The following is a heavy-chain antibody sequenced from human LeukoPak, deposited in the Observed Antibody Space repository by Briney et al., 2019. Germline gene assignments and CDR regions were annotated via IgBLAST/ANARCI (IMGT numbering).Heavy chain of an antibody. D-gene: IGHD6-19*01. Sequence: PGGSLRLSCVASGFTFSSFGMHWVRQTPDKGLEWVAFIRYDGNNKYYADSVKGRFTISRDNSKNTLHLEMNSLRPDDTAVYYCAKDLQAEQWLNSLDSWGQGTHVAVSS. CDR3: AKDLQAEQWLNSLDS. CDR2: IRYDGNNK. J-gene: IGHJ4*02. CDR1: GFTFSSFG. V-gene: IGHV3-30*02.